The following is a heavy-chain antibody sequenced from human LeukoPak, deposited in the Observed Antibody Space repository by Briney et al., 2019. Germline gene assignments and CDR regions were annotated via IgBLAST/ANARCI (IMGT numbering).Heavy chain of an antibody. J-gene: IGHJ1*01. CDR2: ISWNSGSI. Sequence: PGRSLRLSCAASGFTFDDYAMRWVRQAPGKGLEWVSGISWNSGSIGYADSVKGRFTISRDNAKNSLYLQMNSLRAEDTALYYCASSTVVTPGQYFQHWGQGTLVTVSS. CDR1: GFTFDDYA. D-gene: IGHD4-23*01. CDR3: ASSTVVTPGQYFQH. V-gene: IGHV3-9*01.